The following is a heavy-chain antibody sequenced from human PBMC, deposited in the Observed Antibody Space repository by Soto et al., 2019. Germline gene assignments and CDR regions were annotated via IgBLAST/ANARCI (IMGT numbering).Heavy chain of an antibody. J-gene: IGHJ6*02. V-gene: IGHV1-69*01. D-gene: IGHD2-2*01. CDR3: ARGPWGSSTSGYYYYYGMDV. Sequence: QVQLVQSGAEVKKPGSSVKVSCKASGGTFSSYAISWVRQAPGQGLEWMGGIIPIFGTANYAQKFQGRVTITADESTSTAYMELSRLRSDDTAVYYCARGPWGSSTSGYYYYYGMDVWGQGTTVTVSS. CDR2: IIPIFGTA. CDR1: GGTFSSYA.